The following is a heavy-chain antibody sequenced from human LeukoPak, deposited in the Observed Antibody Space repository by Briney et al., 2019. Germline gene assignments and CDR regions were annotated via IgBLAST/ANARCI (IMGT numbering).Heavy chain of an antibody. Sequence: GGSLRLSCAAPGFTFSNYWMSWVRQAPGKGLEWVANMDQEGSEKYYVDSVKGRFTISRDNAKNSLYLQMNTLSAEDTAIYYCARAGYSRGWFAYYWGQGALVTVSS. CDR3: ARAGYSRGWFAYY. CDR2: MDQEGSEK. CDR1: GFTFSNYW. J-gene: IGHJ4*02. V-gene: IGHV3-7*05. D-gene: IGHD6-19*01.